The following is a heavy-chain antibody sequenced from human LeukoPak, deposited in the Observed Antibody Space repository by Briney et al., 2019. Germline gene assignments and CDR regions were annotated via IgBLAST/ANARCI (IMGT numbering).Heavy chain of an antibody. J-gene: IGHJ6*03. CDR3: ARGQYGRLDYMDV. V-gene: IGHV4-59*01. D-gene: IGHD2-21*01. CDR2: IYYSGST. CDR1: GGSTSSYY. Sequence: SETLSLTCTVSGGSTSSYYWSWIRLPPGKGLEWIGYIYYSGSTNYNPPLKSRVTISVDTSKNQVSLKLSSVTAADTAVYYCARGQYGRLDYMDVWGKGTTVTVSS.